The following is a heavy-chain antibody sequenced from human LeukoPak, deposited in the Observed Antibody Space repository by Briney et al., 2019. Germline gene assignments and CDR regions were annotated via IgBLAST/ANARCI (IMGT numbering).Heavy chain of an antibody. CDR3: AAYYYDSSAYYHDAFDI. J-gene: IGHJ3*02. CDR1: GFTFDDYG. Sequence: GGSLRLSCAASGFTFDDYGMSWVRQAPGKGLVWVSRINSDGSSTSYADSVKGRFTISKDNAKNTLYLQMNSLRAEDTAVYYCAAYYYDSSAYYHDAFDIWGQGTMVTVSS. D-gene: IGHD3-22*01. CDR2: INSDGSST. V-gene: IGHV3-74*01.